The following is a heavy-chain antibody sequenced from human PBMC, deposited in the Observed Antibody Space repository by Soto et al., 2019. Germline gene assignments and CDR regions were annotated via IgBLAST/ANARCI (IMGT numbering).Heavy chain of an antibody. CDR1: GYTFTSYA. D-gene: IGHD3-22*01. J-gene: IGHJ4*02. CDR2: INAGNGIT. CDR3: ARVGVGWLTN. V-gene: IGHV1-3*01. Sequence: QVQLVQSGAEVKKPGASVKVSCKASGYTFTSYAIHWVRQAPGQRLEWMGWINAGNGITKYSQKFQGRVTITRDTSASTAYMELSSLRSEDTAVYYCARVGVGWLTNWGQGTLVTVSS.